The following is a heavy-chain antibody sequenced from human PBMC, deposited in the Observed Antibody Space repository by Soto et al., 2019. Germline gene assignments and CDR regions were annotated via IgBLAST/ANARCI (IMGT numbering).Heavy chain of an antibody. V-gene: IGHV4-34*01. CDR1: GGSFSGYY. D-gene: IGHD2-15*01. CDR3: ARGGQVVAAPRLYYYYGMDV. J-gene: IGHJ6*02. Sequence: QVQLQQWGAGLLKPSETLSLTCAVYGGSFSGYYWSWIRQPPGKGLEWIGEINHSGSTNYNPSLTSRVTISVDTSKNQFSLKLSSVTAADTAVYYCARGGQVVAAPRLYYYYGMDVWGQGTTVTVSS. CDR2: INHSGST.